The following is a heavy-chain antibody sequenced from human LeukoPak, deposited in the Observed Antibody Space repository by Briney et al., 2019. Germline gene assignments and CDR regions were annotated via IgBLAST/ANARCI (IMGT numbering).Heavy chain of an antibody. V-gene: IGHV4-39*01. CDR1: GGSICSSSYY. Sequence: SETLSLTCTVSGGSICSSSYYWGWIRQPPGKGLEWIGSIYYSGSTYYNPSLKSRVTISVDTSKNQFSLKLSSVTAADTAVYYCARVDCGGDCYPLVYYMDVWGKGTTVTISS. J-gene: IGHJ6*03. CDR3: ARVDCGGDCYPLVYYMDV. CDR2: IYYSGST. D-gene: IGHD2-21*02.